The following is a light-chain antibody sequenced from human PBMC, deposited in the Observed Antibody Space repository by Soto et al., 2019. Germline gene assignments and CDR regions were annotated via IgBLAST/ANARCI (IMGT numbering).Light chain of an antibody. CDR2: DVS. V-gene: IGLV2-14*03. CDR3: SSYTSSSTPYV. Sequence: QSALTQPASVSGSPGQSITISCTGTSSDVGDYNYVYWYQQHPGKAPKLMIYDVSNRPSGVSNRFSGSKSGNTASLTISGLQAGDEADYFCSSYTSSSTPYVFGTGTKLTVL. J-gene: IGLJ1*01. CDR1: SSDVGDYNY.